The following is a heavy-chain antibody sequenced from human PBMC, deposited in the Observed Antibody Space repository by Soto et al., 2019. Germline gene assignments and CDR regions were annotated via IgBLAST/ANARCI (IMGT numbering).Heavy chain of an antibody. V-gene: IGHV3-21*01. CDR2: ISSSSSYI. Sequence: GGSLRLSCAASGFTFSRYSMNWVRQAPGKGLEWVSSISSSSSYIYYADSVKGRLTISRDYAKNSVYLQMNSLRAEDTAVFYCARGDNYYDSSGYSNFDYWGHGTLVTVSS. CDR1: GFTFSRYS. J-gene: IGHJ4*01. D-gene: IGHD3-22*01. CDR3: ARGDNYYDSSGYSNFDY.